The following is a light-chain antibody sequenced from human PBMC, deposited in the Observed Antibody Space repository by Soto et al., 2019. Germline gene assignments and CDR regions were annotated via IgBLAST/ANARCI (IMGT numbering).Light chain of an antibody. CDR2: DAS. V-gene: IGKV1-33*01. CDR3: LPYDTLPYT. Sequence: DIQMTQSPSSLSASVGDRVTITCQASQDITKYLSWFQQKPGKVPKLLIYDASELETGVPSRFSASGSGTDFTFTISSPQSADHETYYYLPYDTLPYTFGQGTKLE. CDR1: QDITKY. J-gene: IGKJ2*01.